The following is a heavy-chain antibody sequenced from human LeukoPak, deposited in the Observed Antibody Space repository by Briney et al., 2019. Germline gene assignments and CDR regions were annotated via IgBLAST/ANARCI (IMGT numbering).Heavy chain of an antibody. CDR1: GFTFGNFW. J-gene: IGHJ4*02. V-gene: IGHV3-30*02. D-gene: IGHD3-3*01. Sequence: GGSLRLSCVASGFTFGNFWMSWVRQAPGKGLEWVAFIRYDGSNKYYADSVKGRFTISRDNSKNTLYLQMNSLRAEDTAVYYCAKDQELFGVVIDFDYWGQGTLVTVSS. CDR2: IRYDGSNK. CDR3: AKDQELFGVVIDFDY.